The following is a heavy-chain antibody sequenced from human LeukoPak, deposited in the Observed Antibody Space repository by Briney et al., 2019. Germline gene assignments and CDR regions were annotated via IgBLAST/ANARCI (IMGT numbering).Heavy chain of an antibody. D-gene: IGHD3-10*01. CDR1: GFTFSSYS. CDR3: ARAPRGSWYFDL. J-gene: IGHJ2*01. Sequence: GGSLRLSCAASGFTFSSYSMNWVRQAPGKGLEWVSSISSSSSYIYYADSVKGRFTISRDNAKNSLYLQMNSLRAEDTAVYYCARAPRGSWYFDLWGRGILVTVSS. V-gene: IGHV3-21*01. CDR2: ISSSSSYI.